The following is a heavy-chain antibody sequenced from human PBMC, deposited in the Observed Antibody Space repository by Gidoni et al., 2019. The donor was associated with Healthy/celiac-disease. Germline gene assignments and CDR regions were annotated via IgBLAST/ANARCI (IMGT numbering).Heavy chain of an antibody. V-gene: IGHV2-70*01. CDR3: ARILRYSSGGYYYGMDV. CDR1: GFSLSTSGMC. J-gene: IGHJ6*02. D-gene: IGHD6-19*01. Sequence: QVTLRESGPALVKPTQTLTLTCTFSGFSLSTSGMCVSWIRQPPGKALEWLALIDWDDDKYYSTSLKTRLTISKDTSKNQVVLTMTNMDPVDTATYYCARILRYSSGGYYYGMDVWGQGTTVTVSS. CDR2: IDWDDDK.